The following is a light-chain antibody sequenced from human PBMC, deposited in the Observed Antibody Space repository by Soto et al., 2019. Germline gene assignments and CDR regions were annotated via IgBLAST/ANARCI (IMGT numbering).Light chain of an antibody. CDR3: CSYAGSYTLYV. Sequence: QSVLTQPRSVSGSPGQSVTISCTGTSSDVGGYNYVSWYQQHPGKAPKLMIYDVSKRPSGVPDRFSGSKSGNTASLTISVRQAEDEADYYCCSYAGSYTLYVFGTGTKV. CDR1: SSDVGGYNY. J-gene: IGLJ1*01. V-gene: IGLV2-11*01. CDR2: DVS.